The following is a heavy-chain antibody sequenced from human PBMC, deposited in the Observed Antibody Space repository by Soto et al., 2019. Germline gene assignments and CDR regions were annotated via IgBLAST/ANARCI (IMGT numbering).Heavy chain of an antibody. J-gene: IGHJ2*01. V-gene: IGHV3-53*01. CDR2: IYSGGMT. CDR3: ARAQSSAWTHWYFDL. Sequence: EVQLVESGGGLIQPGGSLRLSCAASGFSVRSNYMSWVRQAPGKGLEWVSIIYSGGMTYYADSVKGRFTISRDNSNNTLYLQMNSLTAEDTAVYYCARAQSSAWTHWYFDLWGRGTLVTVSS. CDR1: GFSVRSNY. D-gene: IGHD6-19*01.